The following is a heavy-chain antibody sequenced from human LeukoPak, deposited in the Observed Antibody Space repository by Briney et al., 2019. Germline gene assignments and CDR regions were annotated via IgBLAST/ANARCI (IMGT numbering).Heavy chain of an antibody. CDR2: ISFDGSNK. D-gene: IGHD2-15*01. CDR3: ARVRHCSDSSCSGVLDY. V-gene: IGHV3-30*04. Sequence: GGSLTLSCAASGFTFSNYPMHWVRQAPGKGLEWVAVISFDGSNKYYVDSVKGRFTISRDTSRNTLNLQMNSLRAEDTAVYYCARVRHCSDSSCSGVLDYWGQGTLVIVSS. CDR1: GFTFSNYP. J-gene: IGHJ4*02.